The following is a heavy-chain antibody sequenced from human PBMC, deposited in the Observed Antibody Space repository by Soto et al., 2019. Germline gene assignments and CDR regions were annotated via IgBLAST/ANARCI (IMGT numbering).Heavy chain of an antibody. CDR3: ARGAAYCGGDCYGWFDP. D-gene: IGHD2-21*02. V-gene: IGHV4-34*01. Sequence: QVQLQQWGAGLLKPSETLSLTCAVSGGSFSGYYWSWIRQPPGKGLEWIGEINHSGSTNYNPSLKSRVTISVDTSKNQFSLKLSSVTAADTAVYYCARGAAYCGGDCYGWFDPWGQGTLVTVSS. J-gene: IGHJ5*02. CDR1: GGSFSGYY. CDR2: INHSGST.